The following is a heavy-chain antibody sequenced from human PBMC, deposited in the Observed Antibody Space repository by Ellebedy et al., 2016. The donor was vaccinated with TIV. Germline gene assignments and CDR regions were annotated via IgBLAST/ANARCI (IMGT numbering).Heavy chain of an antibody. CDR1: GGSVSSGRYY. CDR2: IYYRGSN. Sequence: MPSETLSLTCTVSGGSVSSGRYYWSWIRQPPGNGLEWIGYIYYRGSNNYNPSLKSRVTISVDTSKNQFSLKLSSVTVADTAVYSCSRWLDYWGQGTLVTVSS. J-gene: IGHJ4*02. D-gene: IGHD5-12*01. CDR3: SRWLDY. V-gene: IGHV4-61*01.